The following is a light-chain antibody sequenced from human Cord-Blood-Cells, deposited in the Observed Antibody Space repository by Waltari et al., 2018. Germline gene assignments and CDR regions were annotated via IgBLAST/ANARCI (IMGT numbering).Light chain of an antibody. CDR2: DVS. CDR3: SSYTSSSTLV. Sequence: QSALTQPASVSGSPGQSITIPYTGTSSDVGGYNYVSWYQQHPGKAPNLMIYDVSKRPSGVSNRFSGSKSGNTASLTISGLQAEDEADYYCSSYTSSSTLVFGGGTKLTVL. J-gene: IGLJ3*02. CDR1: SSDVGGYNY. V-gene: IGLV2-14*01.